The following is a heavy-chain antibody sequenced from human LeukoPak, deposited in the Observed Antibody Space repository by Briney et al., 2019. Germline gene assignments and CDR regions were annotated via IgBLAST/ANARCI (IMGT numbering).Heavy chain of an antibody. CDR1: GYTFTGYY. CDR3: ATADGIAAIFYYYYGMDV. V-gene: IGHV1-2*02. J-gene: IGHJ6*02. CDR2: INPNSGGT. D-gene: IGHD6-13*01. Sequence: ASVKVSCKASGYTFTGYYMHWVRPAPGQGLEWMGWINPNSGGTNYAQKFQGRVTMTRDTSISTAYMELSRLRSDDTAVYYCATADGIAAIFYYYYGMDVWGQGTTVTVSS.